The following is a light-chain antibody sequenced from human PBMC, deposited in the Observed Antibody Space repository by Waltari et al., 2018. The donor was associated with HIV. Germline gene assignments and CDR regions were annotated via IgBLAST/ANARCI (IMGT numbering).Light chain of an antibody. Sequence: DFQMTQSTSSLSPYVGDRVTITCRASQSITNYLNWYQQKPGKAPKVLIYGAASLQSGVPSRFTGSGSGTEFTLTINSLQPEDFATYYCQQSYRTPLTFGGGTKVEIK. CDR3: QQSYRTPLT. V-gene: IGKV1-39*01. CDR1: QSITNY. CDR2: GAA. J-gene: IGKJ4*01.